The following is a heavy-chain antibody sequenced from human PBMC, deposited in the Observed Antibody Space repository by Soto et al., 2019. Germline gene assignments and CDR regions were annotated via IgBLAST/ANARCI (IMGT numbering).Heavy chain of an antibody. D-gene: IGHD2-21*01. CDR1: GYTFTSYG. Sequence: QVQLVQSGVEVKKPGASVKVSCKASGYTFTSYGISWVRQAPGQGLEWVGWISSYNGNTNYEQNFQGSVTMTTDTSTSTAYMELRSLRSDDTAVDYCARDVAFYYWGQGTLITVSS. J-gene: IGHJ4*02. V-gene: IGHV1-18*01. CDR2: ISSYNGNT. CDR3: ARDVAFYY.